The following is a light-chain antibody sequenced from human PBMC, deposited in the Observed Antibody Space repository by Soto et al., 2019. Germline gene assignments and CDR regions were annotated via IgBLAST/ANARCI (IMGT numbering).Light chain of an antibody. CDR1: SSDVGSYDY. V-gene: IGLV2-11*01. CDR2: NVN. Sequence: QSVLIQPPSVSGSPGQSVTISCTGTSSDVGSYDYVSWYQQHPGTVPKPMIYNVNTQPSGVPDRFSGSKSGTSASLAISGLQSEDEADYYCAAWDDSLNGSVFGSGTKLTVL. J-gene: IGLJ1*01. CDR3: AAWDDSLNGSV.